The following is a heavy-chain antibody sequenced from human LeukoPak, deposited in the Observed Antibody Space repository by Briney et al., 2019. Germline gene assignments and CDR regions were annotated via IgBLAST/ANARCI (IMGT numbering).Heavy chain of an antibody. CDR3: ARGYSGTYRVDY. CDR1: GFTFSSYW. Sequence: GGSLRLSCAASGFTFSSYWMHWVRQAPGKGLVWVSRINTDGTNTTYADSVKGRFTMSRDNAKSRLYLQMNSLRAEDTAVYYCARGYSGTYRVDYWGQGTLVTVSS. V-gene: IGHV3-74*01. CDR2: INTDGTNT. D-gene: IGHD1-26*01. J-gene: IGHJ4*02.